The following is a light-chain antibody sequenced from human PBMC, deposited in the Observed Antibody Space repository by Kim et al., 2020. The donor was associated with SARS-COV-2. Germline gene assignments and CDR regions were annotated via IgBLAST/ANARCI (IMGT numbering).Light chain of an antibody. J-gene: IGLJ2*01. CDR2: TNN. CDR3: ATWDDSLNGQVV. Sequence: QMGTISCSGSGSNIGINTVYWYHQLPVTAPKLLIYTNNQRPSGVPDRFSGSKSGTSASLAISGLQSEDEADYYCATWDDSLNGQVVFGGGTQLTVL. V-gene: IGLV1-44*01. CDR1: GSNIGINT.